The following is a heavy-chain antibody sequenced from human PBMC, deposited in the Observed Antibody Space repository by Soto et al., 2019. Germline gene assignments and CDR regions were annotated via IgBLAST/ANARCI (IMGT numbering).Heavy chain of an antibody. D-gene: IGHD3-16*02. CDR1: GGSISGSY. CDR3: ARVIRDWFDP. J-gene: IGHJ5*02. V-gene: IGHV4-59*01. CDR2: IHYSGST. Sequence: QVQLQESGPGLVKPSETLSLTCTVSGGSISGSYWSWVRQPPGKGLEWIGYIHYSGSTNYNPSLKSRVTISVDTSKNHCSLKLSSVTAADTAMYYCARVIRDWFDPWGQGTLVTVSS.